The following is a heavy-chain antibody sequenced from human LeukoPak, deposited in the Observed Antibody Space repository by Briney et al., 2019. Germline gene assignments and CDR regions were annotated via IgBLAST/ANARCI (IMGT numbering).Heavy chain of an antibody. CDR3: ARDRGYCSSTSCSFDAFDI. V-gene: IGHV3-9*01. CDR1: GFTLDDYA. Sequence: PGGSLRLSCAASGFTLDDYAMHWVRQAPGKGLEWVSGINWNSGSIGYADSVKGRFTISRDNAKNSLYLQMNSLRAEDTAVYYCARDRGYCSSTSCSFDAFDIWGQGTMVTVSS. J-gene: IGHJ3*02. CDR2: INWNSGSI. D-gene: IGHD2-2*01.